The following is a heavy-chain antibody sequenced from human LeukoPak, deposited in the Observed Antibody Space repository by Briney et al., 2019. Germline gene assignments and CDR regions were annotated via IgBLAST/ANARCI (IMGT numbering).Heavy chain of an antibody. Sequence: QPGGSLRLSCAASGFTFSSYGMHWVRQAPGKGLEWVPVISYDGSNKYYADSVKGRFTISRDNSKNTLYLQMNSLRAEDTAVYYCARGRFNYDSTGYSSFYHWGQGTLVTVSS. CDR2: ISYDGSNK. D-gene: IGHD3-22*01. J-gene: IGHJ4*02. CDR3: ARGRFNYDSTGYSSFYH. V-gene: IGHV3-30*03. CDR1: GFTFSSYG.